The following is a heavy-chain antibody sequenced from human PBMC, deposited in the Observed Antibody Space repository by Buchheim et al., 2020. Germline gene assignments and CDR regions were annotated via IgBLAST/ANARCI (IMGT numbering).Heavy chain of an antibody. Sequence: EVQLVESGGGLVQPGGSLRLSCAASGFTVSSNYMSWVRQAPGKGLEWVSVIYSGGSTYYADSVKGRFTISRDNSKNTLYLQMNSLRAEDTAVYYCARGGIGYYDSSGYYDYYYYGMDVWGQGTT. J-gene: IGHJ6*02. V-gene: IGHV3-66*01. CDR1: GFTVSSNY. CDR2: IYSGGST. CDR3: ARGGIGYYDSSGYYDYYYYGMDV. D-gene: IGHD3-22*01.